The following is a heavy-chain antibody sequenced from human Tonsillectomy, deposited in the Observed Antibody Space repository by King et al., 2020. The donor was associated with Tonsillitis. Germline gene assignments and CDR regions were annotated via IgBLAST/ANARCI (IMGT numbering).Heavy chain of an antibody. CDR2: IYYSGTT. CDR1: GGSISSTSYH. Sequence: QLQESGPGLVKPSDTLSLTCAVSGGSISSTSYHWAWIRQPPGKGPELIASIYYSGTTYYNPSLKSRLTISVDTTRNQFSLRLSSVPAADTAVYSCARDPGSSRGFDPWGQGMLVTVSS. V-gene: IGHV4-39*02. D-gene: IGHD2-2*01. CDR3: ARDPGSSRGFDP. J-gene: IGHJ5*02.